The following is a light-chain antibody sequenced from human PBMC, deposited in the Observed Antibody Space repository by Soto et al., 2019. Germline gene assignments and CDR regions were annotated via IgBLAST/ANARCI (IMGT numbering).Light chain of an antibody. Sequence: DIQMTQSTSSLSASVGDRVTITCRASQNINIYLNWDQQKPGKAPKLLIYTASTLQTGVPSRFSGSGSGTEFTLTISSLQPDDFGTYYCQQSYRAPRTFGQGTRV. J-gene: IGKJ1*01. CDR1: QNINIY. V-gene: IGKV1-39*01. CDR2: TAS. CDR3: QQSYRAPRT.